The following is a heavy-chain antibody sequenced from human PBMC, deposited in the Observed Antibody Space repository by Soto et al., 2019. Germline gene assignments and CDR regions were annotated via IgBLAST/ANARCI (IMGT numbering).Heavy chain of an antibody. CDR3: ARGDRGAFDL. Sequence: EVQLMESGGGLVQPGESLRLSCAASGFTFDYYWMHWVRQAPGKGLVWVSRIHSDGTSTTYADSVKGRFTISRDNAKNTLSLQMNSLRAEDTAVYYCARGDRGAFDLWGQGTVVTVSS. CDR1: GFTFDYYW. J-gene: IGHJ3*01. D-gene: IGHD1-26*01. CDR2: IHSDGTST. V-gene: IGHV3-74*01.